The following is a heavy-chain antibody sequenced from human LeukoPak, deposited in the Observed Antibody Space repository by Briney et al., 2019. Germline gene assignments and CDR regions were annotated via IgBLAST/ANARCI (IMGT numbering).Heavy chain of an antibody. V-gene: IGHV1-18*01. D-gene: IGHD6-6*01. CDR3: ARDLRSSSVYYFDN. CDR2: ISAYNGDT. CDR1: GYTFTNYG. Sequence: ASVKVPCKASGYTFTNYGINWVRQAPGQGLEWVAWISAYNGDTNFAQKLQGRVTMTTDTSTSTAYMELRSLKPDDTAVYYCARDLRSSSVYYFDNSAQGTLVTVSS. J-gene: IGHJ4*02.